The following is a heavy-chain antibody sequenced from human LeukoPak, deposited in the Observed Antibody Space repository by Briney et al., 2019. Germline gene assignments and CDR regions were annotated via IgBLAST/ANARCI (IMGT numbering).Heavy chain of an antibody. V-gene: IGHV3-48*03. Sequence: PGGSLRLSCAASGFIVSSFEVDWVSQAPGKGLEWVSSTTSSGNKHYADAVKGRFTSSRDNAKTSAYLLMNSLRVEDTAVYYCARDRGSAAAGTWYYAMDVWGQGTTVTVSS. CDR2: TTSSGNK. J-gene: IGHJ6*02. CDR1: GFIVSSFE. CDR3: ARDRGSAAAGTWYYAMDV. D-gene: IGHD6-13*01.